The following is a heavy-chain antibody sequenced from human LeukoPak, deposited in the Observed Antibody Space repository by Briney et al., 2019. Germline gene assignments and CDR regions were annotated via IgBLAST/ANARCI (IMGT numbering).Heavy chain of an antibody. CDR2: ITTSSTYI. J-gene: IGHJ4*02. Sequence: PGRSLRLSCAASGLTFSSYSMSWVRHAPGKGLEWVSSITTSSTYISYTDSVKGRFTISRDNAKNSLYLQMNIRRAEDTAVYYCARGKYSSGWFDYWGQGTLVTVSS. D-gene: IGHD6-19*01. V-gene: IGHV3-21*01. CDR3: ARGKYSSGWFDY. CDR1: GLTFSSYS.